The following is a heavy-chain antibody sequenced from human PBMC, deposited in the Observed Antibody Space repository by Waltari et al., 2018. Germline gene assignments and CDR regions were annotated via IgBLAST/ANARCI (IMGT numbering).Heavy chain of an antibody. V-gene: IGHV1-2*02. D-gene: IGHD6-13*01. CDR1: GYTFTGYY. Sequence: QVQLVQSGAEVKKPGASVKVSCKASGYTFTGYYMHWVRQAPGQGLEWMGWINPNSGGTNYAQKFQGRVTMTRYTSISTAYMELGRLRSDDTAVYYCARDESGWSISSSWYSPFYWGQGTLVTVSS. CDR3: ARDESGWSISSSWYSPFY. J-gene: IGHJ4*02. CDR2: INPNSGGT.